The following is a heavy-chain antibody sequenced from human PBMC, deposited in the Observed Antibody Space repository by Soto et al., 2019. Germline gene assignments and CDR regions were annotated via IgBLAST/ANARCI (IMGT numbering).Heavy chain of an antibody. CDR1: GGSISSGGYY. Sequence: QVQLQESGPGLVKPSQTLSLTCTVSGGSISSGGYYWSWIRQHPGKGLEWIGYIYYSGSTYYNPSLKSRVTISVDTSKNQFSLKLSSVTAADTAVYYCARNDPKNYYYGMDVWGQGTTVTVSS. D-gene: IGHD1-1*01. J-gene: IGHJ6*02. CDR2: IYYSGST. V-gene: IGHV4-31*03. CDR3: ARNDPKNYYYGMDV.